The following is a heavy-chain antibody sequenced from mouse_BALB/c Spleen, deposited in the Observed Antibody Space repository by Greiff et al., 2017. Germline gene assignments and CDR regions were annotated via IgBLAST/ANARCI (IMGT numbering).Heavy chain of an antibody. CDR2: IYPGDGDT. CDR3: ARDGFGNYVNAMDY. V-gene: IGHV1-80*01. CDR1: GYAFSSYW. D-gene: IGHD2-1*01. J-gene: IGHJ4*01. Sequence: VQLQESGAELVRPGSSVKISCKASGYAFSSYWMNWVKQRPGQGLEWIGQIYPGDGDTNYNGKFKGKATLTADKSSSTAYMQLSSLTSEDSAVYFCARDGFGNYVNAMDYWGQGTSVTVSS.